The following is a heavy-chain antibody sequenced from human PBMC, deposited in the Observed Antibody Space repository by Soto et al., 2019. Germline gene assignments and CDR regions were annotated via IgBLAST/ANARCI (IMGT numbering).Heavy chain of an antibody. Sequence: SETLSLTCTVSGGSISSYYWSWIRQPPGKGLEWIGYIYYSGSTNYNPSLKSRVTISVDTSKNQFSLKLSSVTAADTAVYYCARVTTYYYDSSGYDYFDYWGQGALVTVSS. CDR3: ARVTTYYYDSSGYDYFDY. J-gene: IGHJ4*02. CDR1: GGSISSYY. V-gene: IGHV4-59*01. D-gene: IGHD3-22*01. CDR2: IYYSGST.